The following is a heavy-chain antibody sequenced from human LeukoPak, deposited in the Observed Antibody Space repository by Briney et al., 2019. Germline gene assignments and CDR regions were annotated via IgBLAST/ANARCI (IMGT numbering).Heavy chain of an antibody. V-gene: IGHV4-34*01. CDR3: ARQRTYYYYMDV. D-gene: IGHD1-1*01. CDR2: INHSGST. J-gene: IGHJ6*03. Sequence: KPSETLSLTCTVSGGSISSYYWSWIRQPAGKGLEWIGEINHSGSTNYNPSLKSRVTISVDTSKNQFSLKLSSVTAADTAVYYCARQRTYYYYMDVWGKGTTFTVSS. CDR1: GGSISSYY.